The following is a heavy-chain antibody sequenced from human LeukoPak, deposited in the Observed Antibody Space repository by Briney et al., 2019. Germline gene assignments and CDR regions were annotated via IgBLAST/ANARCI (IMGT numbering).Heavy chain of an antibody. Sequence: SETLSLTCTASGGSISSYYWSWIRQPPGKGLEWIGYIYYSGSTNYNPSLKSRVTISVDTSKNQFSLKLSSVTAADTAVYYCARGQDYDFWSGYYQFDYWGQGTLVTVSS. CDR2: IYYSGST. CDR1: GGSISSYY. D-gene: IGHD3-3*01. V-gene: IGHV4-59*01. J-gene: IGHJ4*02. CDR3: ARGQDYDFWSGYYQFDY.